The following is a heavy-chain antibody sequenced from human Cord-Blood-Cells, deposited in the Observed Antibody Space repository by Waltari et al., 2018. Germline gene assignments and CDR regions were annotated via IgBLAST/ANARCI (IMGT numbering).Heavy chain of an antibody. D-gene: IGHD5-12*01. CDR1: GFTFSSHW. CDR3: ARGGGYDIYFDY. J-gene: IGHJ4*02. V-gene: IGHV3-7*01. CDR2: IKQDGSEK. Sequence: EVQLVESGGGLVQPGGSLRLSCAASGFTFSSHWMSWVRQAPGKGLEWVANIKQDGSEKYYVDSVKGRFTISRDNAKNSLYLQMNSLRAEDTAVYYCARGGGYDIYFDYWGQGTLVTVSS.